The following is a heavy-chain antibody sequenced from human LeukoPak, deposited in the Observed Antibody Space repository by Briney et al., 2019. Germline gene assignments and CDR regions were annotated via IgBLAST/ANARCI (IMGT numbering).Heavy chain of an antibody. J-gene: IGHJ4*02. V-gene: IGHV4-39*01. D-gene: IGHD6-19*01. CDR1: GGSISSSDYY. CDR2: IYYTGST. Sequence: SETLSLTCTVSGGSISSSDYYWGWIRQPPGKGLEWIGSIYYTGSTNYNPSLKRRVTISLDTSKKQFSLKLSSVTAADTAVYYCARRHDWLGGGFDYWGQGTLVTVSS. CDR3: ARRHDWLGGGFDY.